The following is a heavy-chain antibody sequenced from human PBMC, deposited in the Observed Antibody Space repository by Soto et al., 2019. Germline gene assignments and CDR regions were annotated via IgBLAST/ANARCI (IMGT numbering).Heavy chain of an antibody. J-gene: IGHJ6*02. CDR3: AAIPRGYSYGYLDNYYYYGMDV. Sequence: GASVKVSCKASGGTFSSYAINWVRQAPGQGLEWMGGIIPIFGTANYAQKFQGRVTITADESTSTAYMELSSLRSEDTAVYYCAAIPRGYSYGYLDNYYYYGMDVWGQGTTVTVSS. CDR1: GGTFSSYA. CDR2: IIPIFGTA. V-gene: IGHV1-69*13. D-gene: IGHD5-18*01.